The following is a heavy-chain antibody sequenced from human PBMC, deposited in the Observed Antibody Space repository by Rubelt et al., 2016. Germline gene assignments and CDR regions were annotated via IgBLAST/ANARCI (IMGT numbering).Heavy chain of an antibody. Sequence: QVQLVQSGAEVKKPGASVKVSCKASGYTFTSYGISWVRQAPGQGLEWMGWISAYNGNTNYAQKLKGRGTMTTDTSTSTAYIELRSLRADDTAVYYCARDVGGNSVLYYFDYWGQGTLVTVSS. CDR3: ARDVGGNSVLYYFDY. V-gene: IGHV1-18*01. D-gene: IGHD4-23*01. CDR1: GYTFTSYG. CDR2: ISAYNGNT. J-gene: IGHJ4*02.